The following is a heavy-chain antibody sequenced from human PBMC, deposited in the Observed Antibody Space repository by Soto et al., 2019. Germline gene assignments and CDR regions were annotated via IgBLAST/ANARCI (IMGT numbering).Heavy chain of an antibody. CDR2: INHSGST. D-gene: IGHD1-7*01. V-gene: IGHV4-34*01. J-gene: IGHJ6*03. CDR3: GRVERAITGTTDYYYYYMDV. CDR1: GGSFSGYY. Sequence: PSETLSLTCAVYGGSFSGYYWSWIRQPPGKGLEWIGEINHSGSTNYNPSLKSRVTISVDTSKNQFSLKLSSVTAADTAVYYCGRVERAITGTTDYYYYYMDVWGKGTTVTVS.